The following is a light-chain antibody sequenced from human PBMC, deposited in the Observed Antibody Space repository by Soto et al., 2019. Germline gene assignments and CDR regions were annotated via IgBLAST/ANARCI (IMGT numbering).Light chain of an antibody. Sequence: DIQLTQSPSFLSASVGDRVTITCRASQGIDSHLAWYQQKPGRAPKLLIYDASNLEAGVPSRFRGSGSGTDFTFTISRLQPEDIATYYCQQYENLPTFGQGTRLEI. CDR2: DAS. CDR3: QQYENLPT. J-gene: IGKJ5*01. V-gene: IGKV1-33*01. CDR1: QGIDSH.